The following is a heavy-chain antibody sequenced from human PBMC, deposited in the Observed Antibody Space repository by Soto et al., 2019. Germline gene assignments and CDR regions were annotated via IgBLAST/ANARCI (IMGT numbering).Heavy chain of an antibody. V-gene: IGHV4-39*01. Sequence: SETLSLTCTVSGGSISSSSYYWGWIRQPPGKGLEWIGSIYYSGSTYYDPSLKSRVTISVGTSKNQFSLKLSSVTAADTAVYYCARHTISPHGWNMIVVVITPSGHFDYWGQGTLVTVSS. CDR1: GGSISSSSYY. CDR2: IYYSGST. CDR3: ARHTISPHGWNMIVVVITPSGHFDY. D-gene: IGHD3-22*01. J-gene: IGHJ4*02.